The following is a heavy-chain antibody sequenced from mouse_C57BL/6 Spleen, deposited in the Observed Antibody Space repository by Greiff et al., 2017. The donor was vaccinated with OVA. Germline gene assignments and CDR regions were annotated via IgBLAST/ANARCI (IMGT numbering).Heavy chain of an antibody. CDR2: IDPEDGDT. J-gene: IGHJ4*01. V-gene: IGHV14-1*01. CDR1: GFNIKDYY. CDR3: TTERYSWGYAMDY. Sequence: EVQLQQSGAELVRPGASVKLSCTASGFNIKDYYMHWVKQRPEKGLEWIGRIDPEDGDTEYAPKFQGKATMTADTSSNTAYLQLSSLSSEDTAVNYCTTERYSWGYAMDYWGQGTSVTVSS. D-gene: IGHD2-14*01.